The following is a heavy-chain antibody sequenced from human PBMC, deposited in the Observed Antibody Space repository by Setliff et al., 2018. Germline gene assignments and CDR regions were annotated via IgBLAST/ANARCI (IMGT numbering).Heavy chain of an antibody. D-gene: IGHD2-15*01. CDR1: GDSISNSDYY. CDR2: VYNTGTT. Sequence: SETLSLTCIVAGDSISNSDYYWGWIRQPPGKGLEWIGRVYNTGTTNYNPSLKSRVTISISADTSNKSFSLNLFSVTAADTAVYYCVRPGGTTVVARHFDYWGSGILVTVSS. J-gene: IGHJ4*01. CDR3: VRPGGTTVVARHFDY. V-gene: IGHV4-39*02.